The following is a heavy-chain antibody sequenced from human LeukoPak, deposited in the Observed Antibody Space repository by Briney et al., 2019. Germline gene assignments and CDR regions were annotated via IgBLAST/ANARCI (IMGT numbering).Heavy chain of an antibody. CDR2: IIPIFGTA. J-gene: IGHJ4*02. Sequence: GSSVKVSCKASGGTFSSYAISWVRQAPGQGLEWMGGIIPIFGTANYAQKFQGRVTMTRDTSTSTVYMELSSLRSEDTAVYYCARDCSGGSCPDYWGQGTLVTVSS. V-gene: IGHV1-69*05. CDR1: GGTFSSYA. CDR3: ARDCSGGSCPDY. D-gene: IGHD2-15*01.